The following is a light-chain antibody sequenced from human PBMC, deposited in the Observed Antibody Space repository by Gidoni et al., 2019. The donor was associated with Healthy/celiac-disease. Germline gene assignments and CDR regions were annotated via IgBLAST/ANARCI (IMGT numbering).Light chain of an antibody. Sequence: AGHHVHCYQHLPRTAPKVLIFANRNRPSGVPDRFSASKSGTSASLVITGLQPEDETDYYCQSYDTSLSAYVFGTGTKVTVL. V-gene: IGLV1-40*01. CDR3: QSYDTSLSAYV. CDR2: ANR. CDR1: AGHH. J-gene: IGLJ1*01.